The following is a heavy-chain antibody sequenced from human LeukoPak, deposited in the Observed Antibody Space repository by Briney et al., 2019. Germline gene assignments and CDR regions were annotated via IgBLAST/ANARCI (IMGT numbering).Heavy chain of an antibody. CDR2: IYSSGRT. J-gene: IGHJ6*03. Sequence: SETLSLTCSASGASISAYHWSWIRQPAGKGLEWIGRIYSSGRTNYIPSLKSRLTISVDTSKNQFSLKLSSVTAADTAVYYCARTLYDFWSGYYYYYMDVWGKGTTVTVPS. V-gene: IGHV4-4*07. CDR3: ARTLYDFWSGYYYYYMDV. CDR1: GASISAYH. D-gene: IGHD3-3*01.